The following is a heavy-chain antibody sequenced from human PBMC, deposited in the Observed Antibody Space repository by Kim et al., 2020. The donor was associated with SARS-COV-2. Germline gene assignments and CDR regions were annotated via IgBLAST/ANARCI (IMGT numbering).Heavy chain of an antibody. CDR1: GYSFTSYW. J-gene: IGHJ6*02. V-gene: IGHV5-10-1*01. CDR3: ASSSVQLERLSEYYYGMDV. CDR2: IDPSDSYT. Sequence: GESLKISCKGSGYSFTSYWISWVRQMPGKGLEWMGRIDPSDSYTNYSPSFQGHVTISADKSISTAYLQWSSLKASDTAMYYCASSSVQLERLSEYYYGMDVWGQGTTVTVSS. D-gene: IGHD1-1*01.